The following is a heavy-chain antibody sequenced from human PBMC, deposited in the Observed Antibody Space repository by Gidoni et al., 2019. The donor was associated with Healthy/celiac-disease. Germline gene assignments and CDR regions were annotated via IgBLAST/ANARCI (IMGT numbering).Heavy chain of an antibody. Sequence: QVQLQQWGAGLLKPSETLSLTCAVYGGSFSGYYWSWIRQPPGKGLEWIGEINHSGSTNYNPSLKSRVTISVDTSKNQFSLKLSSVTAADTAVYYCARSVAAAGPRWFDPWGQGTLVTVSS. J-gene: IGHJ5*02. CDR2: INHSGST. V-gene: IGHV4-34*01. CDR3: ARSVAAAGPRWFDP. CDR1: GGSFSGYY. D-gene: IGHD6-13*01.